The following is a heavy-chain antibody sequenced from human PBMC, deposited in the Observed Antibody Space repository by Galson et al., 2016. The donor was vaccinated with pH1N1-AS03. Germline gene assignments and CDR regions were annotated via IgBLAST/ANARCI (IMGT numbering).Heavy chain of an antibody. V-gene: IGHV4-39*01. Sequence: ETLSPTCIVADDSIRSSLYYWGWIRQSTGKGLEWIGSMDHSGSSYYNPSLQSRVTMSVDLSKRHFSLKLTSVTAVDTGVYYCARQGDTSMVTDYHYYHMDVWGKGTTVTVSS. CDR1: DDSIRSSLYY. CDR3: ARQGDTSMVTDYHYYHMDV. J-gene: IGHJ6*03. CDR2: MDHSGSS. D-gene: IGHD5-18*01.